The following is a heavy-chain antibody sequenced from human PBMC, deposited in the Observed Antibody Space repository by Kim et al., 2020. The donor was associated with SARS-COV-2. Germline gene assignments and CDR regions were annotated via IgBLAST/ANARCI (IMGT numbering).Heavy chain of an antibody. V-gene: IGHV3-23*01. Sequence: GGSLRLSCTTSGFTFTGYAMSWVRQAPGKGLEWVSSIDGSDGTTYYVDSVKGRFTISRDTSKNTLYLQMNRLRADDTAVYYCLKGGWGWIWDPWGQG. CDR1: GFTFTGYA. CDR2: IDGSDGTT. J-gene: IGHJ5*02. D-gene: IGHD2-2*03. CDR3: LKGGWGWIWDP.